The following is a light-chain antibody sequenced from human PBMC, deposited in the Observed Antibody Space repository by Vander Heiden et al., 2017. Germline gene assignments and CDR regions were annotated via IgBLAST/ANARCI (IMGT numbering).Light chain of an antibody. CDR1: SSDVGSYNY. CDR2: EVS. J-gene: IGLJ2*01. CDR3: SSYTSSSTRV. Sequence: QSALPHPASVSGSPGQSITISCTGTSSDVGSYNYVSWYQQHPDKAPKLMIYEVSNRPSGVSNRFSGSKSGNTASLTISGLQAEDEADYYCSSYTSSSTRVFGGGTKLTVL. V-gene: IGLV2-14*01.